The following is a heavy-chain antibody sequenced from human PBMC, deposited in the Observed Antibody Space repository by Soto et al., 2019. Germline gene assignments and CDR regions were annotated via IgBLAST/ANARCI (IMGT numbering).Heavy chain of an antibody. Sequence: ASVKVSCKASGYTFTSYDINWVRQATGQGLEWMGWMNPNSGNTGYAQKFQGRVTMTRNTSISTAYMELSSLRSEDTAVYYCARRVVAAAGTAYAFDSWGQATRVTVAS. D-gene: IGHD6-13*01. CDR1: GYTFTSYD. CDR2: MNPNSGNT. V-gene: IGHV1-8*01. J-gene: IGHJ3*02. CDR3: ARRVVAAAGTAYAFDS.